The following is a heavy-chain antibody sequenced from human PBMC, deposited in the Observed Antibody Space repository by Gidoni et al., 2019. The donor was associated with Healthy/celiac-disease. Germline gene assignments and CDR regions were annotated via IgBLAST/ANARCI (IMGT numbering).Heavy chain of an antibody. Sequence: QVQLQESGPGLVKPSQTLSLPCTVSGGSISSGGYYWSWIRQHPGKGLEWIGYIYYSGSTYYNPSLKSRVTISADTSKNQFSLKLSSVTAADTAVYYCARDLSMVRGVTTGFDPWGQGTLVTVSS. CDR2: IYYSGST. J-gene: IGHJ5*02. V-gene: IGHV4-31*03. CDR1: GGSISSGGYY. CDR3: ARDLSMVRGVTTGFDP. D-gene: IGHD3-10*01.